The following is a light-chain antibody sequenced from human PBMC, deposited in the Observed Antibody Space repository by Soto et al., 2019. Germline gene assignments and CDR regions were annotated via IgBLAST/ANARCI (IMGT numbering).Light chain of an antibody. CDR1: QSVSSN. CDR3: QQYTNLPLT. CDR2: GAS. Sequence: IGMENSQATLSGSKRARARLSCRASQSVSSNLAWYQQKPGQAPRLLIYGASTRATAIPARFSGSGSGTEFTLTISGLQSEDFVVYYCQQYTNLPLTFGGGTNVDI. J-gene: IGKJ4*01. V-gene: IGKV3-15*01.